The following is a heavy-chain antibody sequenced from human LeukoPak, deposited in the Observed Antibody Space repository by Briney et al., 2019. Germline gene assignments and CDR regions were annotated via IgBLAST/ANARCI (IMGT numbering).Heavy chain of an antibody. CDR1: GGTFSSYA. CDR2: IIPIFGTA. D-gene: IGHD3-22*01. V-gene: IGHV1-69*13. CDR3: ARVRSHYYDSSGYRTFDP. Sequence: ASVKVSCKASGGTFSSYAISWVRQAPGQGLEWMGGIIPIFGTANYAQKFQGRVTITADESTSTAYMELSSLRSEDTAVYYCARVRSHYYDSSGYRTFDPWGQGTLVTVSS. J-gene: IGHJ5*02.